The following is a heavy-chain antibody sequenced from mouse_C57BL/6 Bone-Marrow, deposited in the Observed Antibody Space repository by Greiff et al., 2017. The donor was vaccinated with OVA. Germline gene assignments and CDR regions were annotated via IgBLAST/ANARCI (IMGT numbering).Heavy chain of an antibody. CDR1: GYSITSGYY. D-gene: IGHD2-1*01. CDR2: ISYDGSN. CDR3: AREGGYYGNYGAMDY. J-gene: IGHJ4*01. Sequence: EVKLMESGPGLVKPSQSLSLTCSVTGYSITSGYYWNWIRQFPGNKLEWMGYISYDGSNNYNPSLKNRISITRDTSKNQFFLKLNSGTTEDTATYDCAREGGYYGNYGAMDYWGQGTSVTVSS. V-gene: IGHV3-6*01.